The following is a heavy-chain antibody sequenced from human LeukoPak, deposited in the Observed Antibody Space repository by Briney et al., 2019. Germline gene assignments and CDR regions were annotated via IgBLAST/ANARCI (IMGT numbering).Heavy chain of an antibody. CDR3: ARDLYCSSTSCYDKPYYYDMDV. Sequence: SETLSLTCTVSGGSVSSGSYYWSWIRQHPGKGLEWIGYIYYSGSTNYNPSLKSRVTISVDTSKNQFSLKLSSVTAADTAVYYCARDLYCSSTSCYDKPYYYDMDVWGKGTTVTVSS. D-gene: IGHD2-2*01. CDR1: GGSVSSGSYY. J-gene: IGHJ6*04. V-gene: IGHV4-61*01. CDR2: IYYSGST.